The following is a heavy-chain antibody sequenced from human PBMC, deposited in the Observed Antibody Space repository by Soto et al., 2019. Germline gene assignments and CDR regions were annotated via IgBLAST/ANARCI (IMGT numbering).Heavy chain of an antibody. D-gene: IGHD3-16*01. Sequence: QVQLVQSAGEMKKPGASVQVSCKASGYTFIRYGITWVRQAPGQGFEWMGWISPYDDSTIYAQKLQGRVTMTADTSTXXXDXXLRSLKSDDTAVYYCARGGYYDNNWVKVRPYGLDVWGQGTSVTVSS. CDR1: GYTFIRYG. J-gene: IGHJ6*02. CDR2: ISPYDDST. V-gene: IGHV1-18*01. CDR3: ARGGYYDNNWVKVRPYGLDV.